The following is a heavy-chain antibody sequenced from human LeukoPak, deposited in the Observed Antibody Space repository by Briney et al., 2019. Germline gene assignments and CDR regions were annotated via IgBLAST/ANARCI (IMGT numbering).Heavy chain of an antibody. CDR2: LYSSGTT. V-gene: IGHV4-4*07. D-gene: IGHD3-22*01. Sequence: PSETLSLTCTVSGASISGYCWTWVRQPADKGLEWIGRLYSSGTTYYNPSLKSRVTMSVDTSKNQFSLKLRSVTAADTAVYYCARGSSGSTKRYYFDYWGQGALVTVSS. CDR1: GASISGYC. J-gene: IGHJ4*02. CDR3: ARGSSGSTKRYYFDY.